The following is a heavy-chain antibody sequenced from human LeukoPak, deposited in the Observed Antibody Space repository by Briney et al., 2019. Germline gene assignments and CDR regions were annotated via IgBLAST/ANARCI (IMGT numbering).Heavy chain of an antibody. D-gene: IGHD3-10*01. V-gene: IGHV3-23*01. CDR3: AKVLAGLYRFGELRESVDY. J-gene: IGHJ4*02. CDR1: GFTFSSYA. Sequence: GGSLRLSCAASGFTFSSYAMSWVRQAPGKGLEWVSAISGSGGSTYYADSVKGRFTISRDNSKNTLYLQMNSLRAEDTAVYYCAKVLAGLYRFGELRESVDYWGQGTLVTVSS. CDR2: ISGSGGST.